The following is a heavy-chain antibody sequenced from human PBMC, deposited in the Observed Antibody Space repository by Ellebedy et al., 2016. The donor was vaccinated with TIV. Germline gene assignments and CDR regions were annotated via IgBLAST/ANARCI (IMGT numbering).Heavy chain of an antibody. D-gene: IGHD3-9*01. CDR3: ARGPPPYYDILTGYYRHYYMDV. Sequence: GSLRLSXAASGFTFSSYSMNWIRQPPGKGLEWIGEINHSGSTNYNPSLKSRVTISVDTSKNQFSLKLSSVTAADTAVYYCARGPPPYYDILTGYYRHYYMDVWGKGTTVTVSS. CDR2: INHSGST. V-gene: IGHV4-34*01. J-gene: IGHJ6*03. CDR1: GFTFSSYS.